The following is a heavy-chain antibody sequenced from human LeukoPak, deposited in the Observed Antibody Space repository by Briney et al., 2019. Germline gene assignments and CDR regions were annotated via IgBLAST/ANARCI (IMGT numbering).Heavy chain of an antibody. Sequence: GGSLRLSCAASGFTFSSYGMHWVRQAPGKGLEWVAVMSYDGSNKYYADSVKGRFTISRDNSKNTLYLQMSSLRAEDTAVYYCAKWDSTWHFQHWGQGTLVTVS. J-gene: IGHJ1*01. CDR3: AKWDSTWHFQH. D-gene: IGHD6-13*01. V-gene: IGHV3-30*18. CDR2: MSYDGSNK. CDR1: GFTFSSYG.